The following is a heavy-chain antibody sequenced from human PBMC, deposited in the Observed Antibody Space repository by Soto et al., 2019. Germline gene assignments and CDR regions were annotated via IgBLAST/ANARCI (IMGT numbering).Heavy chain of an antibody. D-gene: IGHD3-10*01. CDR3: AKAGGSGSYYNGVWVSHTTYGMDV. Sequence: EVQLVESGGGLVQPGRSLRLSCAASGFTFDDYAMHWVRQAPGKGLEWVSGISWNSGSIGYADSVKGRFTISRDNAKNSLYLQMNSLRAEDTALYFCAKAGGSGSYYNGVWVSHTTYGMDVWGQGTTVTVSS. CDR1: GFTFDDYA. CDR2: ISWNSGSI. J-gene: IGHJ6*02. V-gene: IGHV3-9*01.